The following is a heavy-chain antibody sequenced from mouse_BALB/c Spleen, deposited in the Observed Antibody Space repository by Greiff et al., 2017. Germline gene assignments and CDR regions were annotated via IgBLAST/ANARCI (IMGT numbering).Heavy chain of an antibody. J-gene: IGHJ4*01. Sequence: EVQLQESGAELVRPGALVKLSCKASGFNIKDYYMHWVKQRPEQGLEWIGWIDPENGNTIYDPKFQGKASITADTSSNTAYLQLSSLTSEDTAVYYCARECITTVVPHYYAMDYWGQGTSVTVSS. CDR3: ARECITTVVPHYYAMDY. V-gene: IGHV14-1*02. CDR2: IDPENGNT. CDR1: GFNIKDYY. D-gene: IGHD1-1*01.